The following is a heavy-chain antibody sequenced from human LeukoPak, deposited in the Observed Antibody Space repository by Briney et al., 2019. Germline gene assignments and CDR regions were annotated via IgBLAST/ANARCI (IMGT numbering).Heavy chain of an antibody. D-gene: IGHD5-24*01. Sequence: GGSLRLSCAASGFTFNTHAMHWVRQAPGKGLEWVAFIQYDGNSQYYADSVKGRFTISRDNSKSTLYLQMNSLRPGDTAVYHRAKHWLQFNWFDPWGQGTLVTVFS. CDR2: IQYDGNSQ. CDR3: AKHWLQFNWFDP. CDR1: GFTFNTHA. V-gene: IGHV3-30*02. J-gene: IGHJ5*02.